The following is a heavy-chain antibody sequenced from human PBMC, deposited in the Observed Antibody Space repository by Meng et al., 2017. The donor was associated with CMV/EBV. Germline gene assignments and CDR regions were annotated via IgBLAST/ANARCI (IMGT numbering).Heavy chain of an antibody. J-gene: IGHJ4*02. Sequence: GSLRLSCAVYGGSFSGYDWTWIRQSPGKGLEWIGEINHRGSTNYNPSLKSRLTISLDTSKNQFSLKLSSVTAADTAVYYCARGMSDFWSGYLDYWGQGTLVTVSS. V-gene: IGHV4-34*01. D-gene: IGHD3-3*01. CDR1: GGSFSGYD. CDR2: INHRGST. CDR3: ARGMSDFWSGYLDY.